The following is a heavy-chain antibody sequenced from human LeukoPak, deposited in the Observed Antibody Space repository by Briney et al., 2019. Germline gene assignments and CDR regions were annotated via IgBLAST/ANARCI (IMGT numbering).Heavy chain of an antibody. D-gene: IGHD3-22*01. J-gene: IGHJ4*02. CDR2: IYYSGST. V-gene: IGHV4-31*03. CDR1: GGSISSGGYY. CDR3: ARGAYYYDSSGYYPYYFDF. Sequence: SQTLSLTCTVSGGSISSGGYYWSWIRQHPGKGLEWIGYIYYSGSTYYNPSLKSRVTISVDTSKNEFSLKLTSVTAADTAVYYCARGAYYYDSSGYYPYYFDFWGQGTHVTVSS.